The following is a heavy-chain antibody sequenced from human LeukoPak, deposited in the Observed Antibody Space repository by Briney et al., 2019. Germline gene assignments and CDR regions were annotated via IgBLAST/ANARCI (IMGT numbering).Heavy chain of an antibody. CDR1: GGSISNYY. D-gene: IGHD3-22*01. V-gene: IGHV4-59*12. Sequence: SETLSLTCTVSGGSISNYYWNWIRQPPGKGLEWIGYISSRGSTNYNPSLKSRVTISVDTSKNQFSLSLTSVTAADTAVYFCARDSGFWLYWGQGTLVTVST. CDR3: ARDSGFWLY. J-gene: IGHJ4*02. CDR2: ISSRGST.